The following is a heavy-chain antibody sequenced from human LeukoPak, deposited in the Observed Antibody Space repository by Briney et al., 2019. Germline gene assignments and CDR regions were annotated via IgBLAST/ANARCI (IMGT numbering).Heavy chain of an antibody. CDR2: ISSSGSTI. J-gene: IGHJ3*02. CDR1: GFTFSSYE. V-gene: IGHV3-48*03. D-gene: IGHD3-10*01. CDR3: ASGVGLVRGVIRGTDAFDI. Sequence: GGSLRLSCAASGFTFSSYEMNWVRQAPGKGLEWVSYISSSGSTIYYADSVKGRFTISRDNAKNSLYLQMNSLRAEDTAVYYCASGVGLVRGVIRGTDAFDIWGQGTMVTVSS.